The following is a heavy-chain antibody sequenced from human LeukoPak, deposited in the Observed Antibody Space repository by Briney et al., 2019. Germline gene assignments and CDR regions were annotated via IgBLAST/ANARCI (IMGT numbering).Heavy chain of an antibody. Sequence: PGGSLRLSRAASGFTVNRNYMSGVRQAPGKGLEGVSVIYSGGSTYYADSVKGRFTISRDNSKNTLYLQMNSLRAEDTAVYYCAREAGAFDIWGQGTMVTVPS. CDR1: GFTVNRNY. CDR2: IYSGGST. CDR3: AREAGAFDI. J-gene: IGHJ3*02. D-gene: IGHD6-13*01. V-gene: IGHV3-53*01.